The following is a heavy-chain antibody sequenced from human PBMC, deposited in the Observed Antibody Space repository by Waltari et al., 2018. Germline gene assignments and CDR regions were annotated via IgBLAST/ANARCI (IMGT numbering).Heavy chain of an antibody. CDR3: ARDRGRGLYLDT. J-gene: IGHJ5*02. CDR1: GESMSDNYW. D-gene: IGHD2-15*01. CDR2: VHRSGRT. V-gene: IGHV4-4*02. Sequence: QLQLHESGPGMVKPSGTLSPSCAVSGESMSDNYWWSWVRQSPQKGLAWIGQVHRSGRTNYNPSFASRVTMSIDTSNNHFSLKMTSVAAADTAVYYCARDRGRGLYLDTWGPGTLVAVS.